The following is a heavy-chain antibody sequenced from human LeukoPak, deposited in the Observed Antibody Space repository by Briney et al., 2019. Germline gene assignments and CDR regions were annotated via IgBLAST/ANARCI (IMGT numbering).Heavy chain of an antibody. CDR1: GFTFDDYA. CDR2: ISGDGGST. V-gene: IGHV3-43*02. D-gene: IGHD3-22*01. CDR3: AKTGYDSSGYLIDC. Sequence: GGSLRLSCAASGFTFDDYAMHWVRQAPGKGLEWVSLISGDGGSTYYADSVKGRFTISRDNSKNSLYLQMNSLRTEDTALYYCAKTGYDSSGYLIDCWGQGTLVTVSS. J-gene: IGHJ4*02.